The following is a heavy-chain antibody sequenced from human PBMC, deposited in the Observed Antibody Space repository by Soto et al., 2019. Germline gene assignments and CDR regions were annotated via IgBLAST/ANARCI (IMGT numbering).Heavy chain of an antibody. J-gene: IGHJ4*02. CDR1: GGSFSGYY. D-gene: IGHD3-10*01. Sequence: SETLSLTCAVYGGSFSGYYWSWIRQPPGKGLEWIGEINHSGSTNYNPSLKSRVTISVDTSKNQFSLKLNSVTAADTAVYYCARVPSTMVRGVIKTRAPFDYWGQGTLVTVSS. CDR3: ARVPSTMVRGVIKTRAPFDY. V-gene: IGHV4-34*01. CDR2: INHSGST.